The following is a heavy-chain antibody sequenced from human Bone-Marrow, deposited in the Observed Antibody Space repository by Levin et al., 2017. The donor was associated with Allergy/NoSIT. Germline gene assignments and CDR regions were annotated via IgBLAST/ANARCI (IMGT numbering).Heavy chain of an antibody. V-gene: IGHV4-59*01. CDR1: GGSISTYY. CDR3: AREGPVITEAGTYDAFDV. J-gene: IGHJ3*01. D-gene: IGHD6-19*01. CDR2: IHNSGNT. Sequence: PSETLSLTCTVSGGSISTYYWNWIRQPPGMGLEWIGYIHNSGNTKYNPSLKSRVTISVDTSKNQFSLKLTSVTAADTALYYCAREGPVITEAGTYDAFDVWGQGTMVTVSA.